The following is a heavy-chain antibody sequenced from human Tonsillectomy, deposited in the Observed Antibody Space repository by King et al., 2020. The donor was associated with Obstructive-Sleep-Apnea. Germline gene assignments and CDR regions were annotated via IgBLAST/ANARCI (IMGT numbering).Heavy chain of an antibody. V-gene: IGHV4-39*07. D-gene: IGHD3-9*01. J-gene: IGHJ3*02. CDR2: IYYSGST. CDR3: ARGRDILTEDAFDI. CDR1: GGSISSSRYY. Sequence: QLQESGPGLVKPSETLSLTCTVSGGSISSSRYYWGWIRQPPGKGLEWIGSIYYSGSTYYNPSLKSRGTIPVDTSKNQFSLKLNSVTAADTAVYYCARGRDILTEDAFDIWGQGTMVTVSS.